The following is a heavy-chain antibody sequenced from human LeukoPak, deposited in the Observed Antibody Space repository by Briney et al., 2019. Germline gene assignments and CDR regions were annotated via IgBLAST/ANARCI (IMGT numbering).Heavy chain of an antibody. V-gene: IGHV1-8*03. J-gene: IGHJ6*03. D-gene: IGHD5-18*01. CDR2: MNPNSGNT. Sequence: ASVKVSCKASGYTFTSYDINWVRQATGQGLEWMEWMNPNSGNTGYAQKFQGRVTITRNTSISTAYMELSSLRSEDTAVYYCARGGYSYGYYYYYYMDVWGKGTTVTISS. CDR3: ARGGYSYGYYYYYYMDV. CDR1: GYTFTSYD.